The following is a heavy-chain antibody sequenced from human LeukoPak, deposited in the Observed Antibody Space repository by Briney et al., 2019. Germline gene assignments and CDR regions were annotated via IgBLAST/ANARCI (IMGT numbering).Heavy chain of an antibody. Sequence: PSETLSLTCTVSGGSISSYYWSWIRQPPGKGLEWIGYIYTSGSTNYNPSLKSRVTISVDTSKNQFSLKLSSVTAADTAVHYCARTGSVPAAIWFDPWGQGTLVTVSP. V-gene: IGHV4-4*09. J-gene: IGHJ5*02. D-gene: IGHD2-2*01. CDR2: IYTSGST. CDR3: ARTGSVPAAIWFDP. CDR1: GGSISSYY.